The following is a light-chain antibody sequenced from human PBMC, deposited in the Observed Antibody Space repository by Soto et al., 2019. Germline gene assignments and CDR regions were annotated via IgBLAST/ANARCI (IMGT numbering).Light chain of an antibody. CDR1: STVDSIY. V-gene: IGKV3-20*01. J-gene: IGKJ1*01. Sequence: ETVLTQSPGTLSLSPGERASLSCRASSTVDSIYLAWYQQKPGQAPRLLIYGASSRATGIPDRFSGSGSGTDFTLTISRLEPEDSAVYYCQQSGRPFGQGTKVDIK. CDR3: QQSGRP. CDR2: GAS.